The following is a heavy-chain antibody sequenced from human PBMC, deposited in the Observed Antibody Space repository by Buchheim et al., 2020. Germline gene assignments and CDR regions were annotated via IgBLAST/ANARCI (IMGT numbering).Heavy chain of an antibody. V-gene: IGHV3-48*02. J-gene: IGHJ4*02. CDR2: ISSSSSAI. D-gene: IGHD5-12*01. CDR3: ARVGYSGYDYYFDY. Sequence: EVQLVESGGGLVQPGGSLRLSCAASGFTFSSYSIYWVRQAPGKGLEWVSYISSSSSAIYYADSVKGRFTISREHAKNSLYLQMNSLRDEDMAVYYCARVGYSGYDYYFDYWGQGTL. CDR1: GFTFSSYS.